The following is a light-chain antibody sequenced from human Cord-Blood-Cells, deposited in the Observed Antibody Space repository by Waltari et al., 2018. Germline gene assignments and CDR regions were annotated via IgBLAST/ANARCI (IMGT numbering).Light chain of an antibody. V-gene: IGLV2-11*01. J-gene: IGLJ3*02. Sequence: QSALTQPRPVSGSPGQSVTISCTGTSSDVGGYNYVSWYQQHPGKAPKLMIYDVSTRPSGVPDRFSGSKSGNTASLTISGLQAEDEADYYCCSYAGSYTFGVFGGGTKLTVL. CDR1: SSDVGGYNY. CDR2: DVS. CDR3: CSYAGSYTFGV.